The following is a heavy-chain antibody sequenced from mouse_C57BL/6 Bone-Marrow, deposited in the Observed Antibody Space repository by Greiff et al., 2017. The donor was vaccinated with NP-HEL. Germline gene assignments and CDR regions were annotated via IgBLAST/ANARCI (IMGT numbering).Heavy chain of an antibody. CDR1: GYTFTEYT. CDR3: ARDGDDYGSSYWYFDV. Sequence: QVQLQQSGAELVKPGASVKLSCKASGYTFTEYTIHWVKQRPGQGLEWIGWFYPGRGSIKYNEKFKDKATLTADKSSSTAYMELSSLTSEDSAVYFCARDGDDYGSSYWYFDVWGTGTTVTASS. V-gene: IGHV1-62-2*01. J-gene: IGHJ1*03. CDR2: FYPGRGSI. D-gene: IGHD1-1*01.